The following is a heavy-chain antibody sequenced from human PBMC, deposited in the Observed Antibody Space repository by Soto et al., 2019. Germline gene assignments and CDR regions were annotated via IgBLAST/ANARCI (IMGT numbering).Heavy chain of an antibody. CDR3: ARDLGDDLQPRNLPYYYGMDV. Sequence: QVQLVQSGAEVKKPGASVKVSCKASGYTFTSYGISWVRQAPGQGLEWMGWISAYNGNTNYAQKVQGRVTMTTDTSTSTAYMELRSLRSDDTAVYYCARDLGDDLQPRNLPYYYGMDVWGQGTTVTVSS. J-gene: IGHJ6*02. CDR2: ISAYNGNT. V-gene: IGHV1-18*01. D-gene: IGHD1-1*01. CDR1: GYTFTSYG.